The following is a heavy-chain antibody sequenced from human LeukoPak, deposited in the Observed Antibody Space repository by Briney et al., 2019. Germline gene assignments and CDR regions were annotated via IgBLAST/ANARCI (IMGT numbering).Heavy chain of an antibody. CDR3: ARRYYNMDV. CDR2: IYTGGNT. J-gene: IGHJ6*02. Sequence: PGGSLRLSCAPSGFSFSSYAMTWVRQAPGKGLEWVSVIYTGGNTYYADSVKGRFSISRDVPKNTVNLQMNSLRAEDTAVYYCARRYYNMDVWGQGTTVTVSS. V-gene: IGHV3-66*04. CDR1: GFSFSSYA.